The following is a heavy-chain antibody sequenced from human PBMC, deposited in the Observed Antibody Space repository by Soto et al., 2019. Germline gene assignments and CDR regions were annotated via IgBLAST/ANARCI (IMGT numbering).Heavy chain of an antibody. Sequence: SETLSLTCTVSGGSISSGDYYWSWIRQPPGKGLEWIGYIYYSGSTYYNPSLKSRVTISVDTSKNQFSLKLSSVTAADTAVYYCARDHYVYDMFTGYGYYYGMDVWGKGTTVPVAS. CDR3: ARDHYVYDMFTGYGYYYGMDV. CDR2: IYYSGST. V-gene: IGHV4-30-4*01. CDR1: GGSISSGDYY. J-gene: IGHJ6*04. D-gene: IGHD3-9*01.